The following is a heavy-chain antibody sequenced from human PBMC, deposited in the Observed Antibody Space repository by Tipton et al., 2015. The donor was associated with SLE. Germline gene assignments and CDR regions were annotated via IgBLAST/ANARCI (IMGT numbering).Heavy chain of an antibody. CDR3: ARRRVAAVNGPENYFDY. Sequence: TLSLTCAVSGYSISSGYYWGWIRQPPGKGLEWIGSIYHSGSTYYNPSLKSRVTISVDTSKNQFSLKLSSVTAADTAVYYCARRRVAAVNGPENYFDYWGQGTLVTVSS. D-gene: IGHD6-13*01. CDR1: GYSISSGYY. CDR2: IYHSGST. V-gene: IGHV4-38-2*01. J-gene: IGHJ4*02.